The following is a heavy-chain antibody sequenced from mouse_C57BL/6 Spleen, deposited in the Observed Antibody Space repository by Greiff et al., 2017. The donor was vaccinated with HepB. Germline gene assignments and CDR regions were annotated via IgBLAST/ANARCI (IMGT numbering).Heavy chain of an antibody. CDR1: GFTFSDYY. Sequence: EVQLVESEGGLVQPGSSMKLSCTASGFTFSDYYMAWVRQVPEKGLEWVANINYDGSSTYYLDSLKSRFIISRDNAKNILYLQMSSLKSEDTATYYCARDRAPHYGSSYDWYFDVWGTGTTVTVSS. D-gene: IGHD1-1*01. V-gene: IGHV5-16*01. J-gene: IGHJ1*03. CDR2: INYDGSST. CDR3: ARDRAPHYGSSYDWYFDV.